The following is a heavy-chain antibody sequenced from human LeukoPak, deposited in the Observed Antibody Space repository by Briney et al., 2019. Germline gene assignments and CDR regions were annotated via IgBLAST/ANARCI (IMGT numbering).Heavy chain of an antibody. J-gene: IGHJ5*02. CDR3: ARDVGYCSGGSCYANWFDP. CDR1: GGSISSSSYY. D-gene: IGHD2-15*01. CDR2: IYYSGST. Sequence: KPSETLSLTCTVSGGSISSSSYYWGWIRQPPGKRLEWIGSIYYSGSTYYNPSLKSRVTISVDTSNNQFSLKLSSVTAADTAVYYCARDVGYCSGGSCYANWFDPWGQGTLVTVSS. V-gene: IGHV4-39*02.